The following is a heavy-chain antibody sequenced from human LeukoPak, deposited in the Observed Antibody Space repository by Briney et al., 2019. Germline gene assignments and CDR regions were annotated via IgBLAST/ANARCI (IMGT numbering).Heavy chain of an antibody. CDR3: ARYPRYCSGGSCYYYYGMDV. Sequence: PGGSLRLSCAASGFAFSDAWMNWIRQAPGKGLEWIGEINHSGSTNYNPSLKSRVTISVDTSKNQFSLKLSSVTAADTAVYYCARYPRYCSGGSCYYYYGMDVWGQGTTVTVSS. J-gene: IGHJ6*02. V-gene: IGHV4-34*01. CDR2: INHSGST. CDR1: GFAFSDAW. D-gene: IGHD2-15*01.